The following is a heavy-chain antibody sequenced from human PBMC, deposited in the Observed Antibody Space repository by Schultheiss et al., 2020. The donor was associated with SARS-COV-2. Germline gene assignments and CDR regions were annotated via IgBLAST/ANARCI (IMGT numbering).Heavy chain of an antibody. D-gene: IGHD1-26*01. Sequence: SETLSLTCTVSGGSISSGGYYWSWIRQHPGKGLEWIGYIYYSGSTNYNPSLRSRVTISGDTSRNQFSLRLNSVTAADTAVYYCARLRWELDYWGQGTLVTVSS. CDR3: ARLRWELDY. CDR2: IYYSGST. CDR1: GGSISSGGYY. J-gene: IGHJ4*02. V-gene: IGHV4-61*08.